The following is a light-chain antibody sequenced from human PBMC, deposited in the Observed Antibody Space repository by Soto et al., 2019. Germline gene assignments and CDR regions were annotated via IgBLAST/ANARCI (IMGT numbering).Light chain of an antibody. CDR3: QQRSNWPPWT. V-gene: IGKV3-11*01. CDR1: QSVSSY. J-gene: IGKJ1*01. Sequence: EIVLTQSPATLSLSPGERATLSCRASQSVSSYLAWYQQKPGQAPRLLIYDASNRATGIPARFSGSGSGTDLTHTISSLEPEDFAVYYCQQRSNWPPWTFGQGTKVEIK. CDR2: DAS.